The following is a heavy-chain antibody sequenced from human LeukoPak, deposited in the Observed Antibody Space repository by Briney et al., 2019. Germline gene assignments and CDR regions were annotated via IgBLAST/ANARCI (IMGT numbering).Heavy chain of an antibody. D-gene: IGHD3-10*01. CDR3: AKSGGLSGSGRLAMDV. CDR2: ISGSGGST. J-gene: IGHJ6*02. CDR1: GFTFSSYA. Sequence: GGSLRLSCAASGFTFSSYAMSWVRQAPGKGLEWVSAISGSGGSTYYADSVKGRFTSSRDNSNNTLYVQMNSLRDEDTAVYYCAKSGGLSGSGRLAMDVWGQGTTVTVSS. V-gene: IGHV3-23*01.